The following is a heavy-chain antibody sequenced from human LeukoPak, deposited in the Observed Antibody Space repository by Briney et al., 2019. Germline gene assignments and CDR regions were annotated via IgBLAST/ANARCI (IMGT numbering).Heavy chain of an antibody. CDR2: ISYDGSNK. Sequence: GGSLRLSCAASGFTFSSYAMHWVRQAPGKGLEWVAVISYDGSNKYYADSVKGRFTISRDNSKNTLYLQMNSLRAEDTAVYYCARDGPLAVAGTENDAFDIWGQGTMVTVSS. CDR1: GFTFSSYA. D-gene: IGHD6-19*01. CDR3: ARDGPLAVAGTENDAFDI. V-gene: IGHV3-30-3*01. J-gene: IGHJ3*02.